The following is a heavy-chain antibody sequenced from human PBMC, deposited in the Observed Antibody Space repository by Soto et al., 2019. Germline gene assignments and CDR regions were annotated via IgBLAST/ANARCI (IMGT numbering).Heavy chain of an antibody. CDR2: IYYSGST. V-gene: IGHV4-30-4*01. J-gene: IGHJ5*02. CDR1: GGSISSGDYY. Sequence: QVPLQESGPGLVKPSQTLSLTCTVSGGSISSGDYYWSWIRQPPGKGLEWIGYIYYSGSTYYSPSLKSRVTISVDTSKNQFSLKLSSVTAADTAVYYCARERPDGARLDPWGQGTLVTVSS. CDR3: ARERPDGARLDP. D-gene: IGHD6-6*01.